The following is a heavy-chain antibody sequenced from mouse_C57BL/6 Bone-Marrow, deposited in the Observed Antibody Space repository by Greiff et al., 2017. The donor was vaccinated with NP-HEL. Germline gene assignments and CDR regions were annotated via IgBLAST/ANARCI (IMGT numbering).Heavy chain of an antibody. D-gene: IGHD2-5*01. CDR3: ARGDSNYLYYYAMDY. CDR1: GYTFTDYY. V-gene: IGHV1-19*01. Sequence: EVMLVESGPVLVKPGASVKMSCKASGYTFTDYYMNWVKQSHGKSLEWIGVINPYNGGTSYNQKFKGKATLTVDKSSSTAYMELNSLTSEDSAVYYCARGDSNYLYYYAMDYWGQGTSVTVSS. J-gene: IGHJ4*01. CDR2: INPYNGGT.